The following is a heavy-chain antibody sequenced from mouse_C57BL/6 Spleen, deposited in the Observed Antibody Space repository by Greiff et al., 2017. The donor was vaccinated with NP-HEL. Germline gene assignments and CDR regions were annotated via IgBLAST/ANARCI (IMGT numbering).Heavy chain of an antibody. J-gene: IGHJ4*01. V-gene: IGHV1-80*01. CDR1: GYAFSSYW. D-gene: IGHD2-1*01. CDR3: ARGGALYSHAMDY. CDR2: IYPGDGDT. Sequence: VQLQQSGAELVKPGASVKISCKASGYAFSSYWMNWVKQRPGKGLEWIGQIYPGDGDTNYNGKFKGKATLTADKSSSTAYMQLSSLTSEDSAVYFCARGGALYSHAMDYWGQGTSVTVSS.